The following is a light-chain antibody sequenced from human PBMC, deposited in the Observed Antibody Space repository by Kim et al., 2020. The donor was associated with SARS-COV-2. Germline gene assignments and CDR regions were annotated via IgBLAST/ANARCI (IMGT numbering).Light chain of an antibody. J-gene: IGKJ2*01. CDR2: AAS. V-gene: IGKV3-20*01. Sequence: SPRDSATLSCRASQSVSSCYLAWYQQRPGQAPRLLIYAASSRATGIPDRFSGSGSQTDFALTINGLEPEDFALYYCQQYGTSTGYTFGQGTKLEI. CDR1: QSVSSCY. CDR3: QQYGTSTGYT.